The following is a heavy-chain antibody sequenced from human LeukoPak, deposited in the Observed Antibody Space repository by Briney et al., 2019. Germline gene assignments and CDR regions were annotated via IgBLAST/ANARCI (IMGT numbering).Heavy chain of an antibody. CDR2: VFGNGIT. CDR3: AKVSRGYCRGGTCYYYYGLDV. Sequence: GGSLRLSCAASGFTFSTYAMSWVRQAPGKGLEWVSSVFGNGITYYADSVKGRFTISRDNSKNTLYLQTNSLRAEDTAVCYCAKVSRGYCRGGTCYYYYGLDVWGQGTTVTVSS. CDR1: GFTFSTYA. J-gene: IGHJ6*02. D-gene: IGHD2-15*01. V-gene: IGHV3-23*01.